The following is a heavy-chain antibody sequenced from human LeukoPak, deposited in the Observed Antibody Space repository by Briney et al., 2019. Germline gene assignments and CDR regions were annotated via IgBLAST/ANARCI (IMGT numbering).Heavy chain of an antibody. CDR2: ISSSGSTI. D-gene: IGHD3-9*01. V-gene: IGHV3-11*01. CDR1: GFTFSDYY. J-gene: IGHJ3*02. CDR3: ARDGAKGLRYFDWYRAFDI. Sequence: PGGSLRLSCAASGFTFSDYYMSWIRQAPGKGLEWVSYISSSGSTIYYADSVKGRFTISRDNAKNSLYLQMNSPRAEDTAVYYCARDGAKGLRYFDWYRAFDIWGQGTMVTVSS.